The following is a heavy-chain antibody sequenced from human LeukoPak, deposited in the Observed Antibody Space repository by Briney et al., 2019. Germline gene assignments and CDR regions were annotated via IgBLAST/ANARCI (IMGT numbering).Heavy chain of an antibody. CDR2: IYTSGST. CDR3: ARTGYYYDSSGYRYYFDY. J-gene: IGHJ4*02. D-gene: IGHD3-22*01. Sequence: SETLSLTCTVSGGSISSGRFYWSWIRQPAGKGLEWIGRIYTSGSTNYNPSLKSRVTISVDTSKNQFSLKLSSVTAADTAVYYCARTGYYYDSSGYRYYFDYWGQGTLVTVSS. V-gene: IGHV4-61*02. CDR1: GGSISSGRFY.